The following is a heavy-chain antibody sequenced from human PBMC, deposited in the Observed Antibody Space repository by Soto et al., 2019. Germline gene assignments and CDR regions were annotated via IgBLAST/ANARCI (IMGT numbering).Heavy chain of an antibody. CDR3: ARFPPIGELLPKMDYYYGMDV. Sequence: GGSLRLSXAASGFTFSSYSMNWVRQAPGKGLEWVSSISSSSSYIYYADSVKGRFTISRDNAKNSLYLQMNSLRAEDTAVYYCARFPPIGELLPKMDYYYGMDVWGQGTTVTVSS. V-gene: IGHV3-21*01. D-gene: IGHD1-26*01. CDR2: ISSSSSYI. J-gene: IGHJ6*02. CDR1: GFTFSSYS.